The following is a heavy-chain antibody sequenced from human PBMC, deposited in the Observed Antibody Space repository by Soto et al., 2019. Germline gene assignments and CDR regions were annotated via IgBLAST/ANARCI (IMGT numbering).Heavy chain of an antibody. CDR2: INPNSGGT. V-gene: IGHV1-2*04. D-gene: IGHD2-2*02. CDR3: ARGTHIVVVPAAIPFDY. J-gene: IGHJ4*02. CDR1: GYTFTGYY. Sequence: EASVKVSCKASGYTFTGYYMHWVRQAPGQGLEWMGWINPNSGGTNYAQKFQGWVTMTRDTSISTAYMELSRLRSDDTAVYYCARGTHIVVVPAAIPFDYWGQGTLVTVSS.